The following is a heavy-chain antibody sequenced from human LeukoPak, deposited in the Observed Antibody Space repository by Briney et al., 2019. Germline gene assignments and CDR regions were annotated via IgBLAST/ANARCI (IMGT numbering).Heavy chain of an antibody. J-gene: IGHJ5*02. CDR3: ARSRYCSGGSCYPNWFDP. CDR1: GSTFSSYS. V-gene: IGHV3-48*01. Sequence: PGGSLRLSCAASGSTFSSYSMNWVRQAPGKGLEWVSYISSSSSTIYYADSVKGRFTISRDNAKNSLYLQMNSLRAEDTAVYYCARSRYCSGGSCYPNWFDPWGQGTLVTVSS. CDR2: ISSSSSTI. D-gene: IGHD2-15*01.